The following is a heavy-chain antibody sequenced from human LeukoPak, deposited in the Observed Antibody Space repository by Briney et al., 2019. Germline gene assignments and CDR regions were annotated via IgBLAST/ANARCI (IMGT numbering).Heavy chain of an antibody. V-gene: IGHV3-23*01. D-gene: IGHD2-15*01. CDR2: ICGSGGAT. CDR1: GFTFSTYA. CDR3: AKNSAGSCYSKYDY. Sequence: GGSLRLSCAASGFTFSTYAMSWVHQAPGKGLEWVSVICGSGGATYYADSVKGRFTISRDNSKNTLDLQMNSLRADDTAVYYCAKNSAGSCYSKYDYWGQGALVTVSS. J-gene: IGHJ4*02.